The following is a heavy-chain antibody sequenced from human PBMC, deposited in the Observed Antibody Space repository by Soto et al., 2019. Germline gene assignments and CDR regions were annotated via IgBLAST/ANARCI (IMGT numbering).Heavy chain of an antibody. V-gene: IGHV3-15*07. CDR1: GCTFSNAW. CDR3: TNDRGSDY. J-gene: IGHJ4*02. CDR2: SFSKTDGGAI. Sequence: EVQLVESGGGLVKPGGSLRLSCAASGCTFSNAWMNWVRQAPGKGLEWVGRSFSKTDGGAIEYAAPVKGRFTISRDDSKNTLYLQMDSLKTEDTAVYFCTNDRGSDYWGQGTLVTVSS. D-gene: IGHD2-8*01.